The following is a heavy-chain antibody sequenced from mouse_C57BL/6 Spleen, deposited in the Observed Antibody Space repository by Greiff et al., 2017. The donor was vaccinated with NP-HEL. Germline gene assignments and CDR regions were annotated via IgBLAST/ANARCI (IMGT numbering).Heavy chain of an antibody. CDR3: ARGNYGSSPFYWYFDV. J-gene: IGHJ1*03. Sequence: VQLQQSGPGMVKPSQSLSLTCTVTGYSITSGYDWHWIRHFPGNKLEWMGYISYSGSTNYNPSLKSRISITHDTSKNHFFLKLNSVTTEDTATYYCARGNYGSSPFYWYFDVWGTGTTVTVSS. CDR2: ISYSGST. CDR1: GYSITSGYD. V-gene: IGHV3-1*01. D-gene: IGHD1-1*01.